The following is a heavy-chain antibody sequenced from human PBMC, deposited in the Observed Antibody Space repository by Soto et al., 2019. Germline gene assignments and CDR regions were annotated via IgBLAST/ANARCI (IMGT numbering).Heavy chain of an antibody. J-gene: IGHJ5*02. CDR1: GFTFSSYA. Sequence: QPGGSLRLSCAASGFTFSSYAMSWVRQAPGKGLEWVSAISGSGGSTYYADSVKGRFTISRDNSKNTLYLQMNSLRAEDTAVYYCATWNGAAAMRPNWFDPWGQGTLVTVSS. D-gene: IGHD2-2*01. CDR3: ATWNGAAAMRPNWFDP. V-gene: IGHV3-23*01. CDR2: ISGSGGST.